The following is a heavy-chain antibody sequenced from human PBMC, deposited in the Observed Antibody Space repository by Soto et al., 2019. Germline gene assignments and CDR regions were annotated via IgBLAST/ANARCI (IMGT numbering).Heavy chain of an antibody. CDR1: GFTFSNAW. V-gene: IGHV3-15*07. D-gene: IGHD3-16*02. CDR2: IKSKTDGGTT. J-gene: IGHJ4*02. CDR3: YVWGSYRYYFDY. Sequence: GGSLRLSCAASGFTFSNAWMNWVRQAPGKGLEWVGRIKSKTDGGTTDYAAPVKGRFTISRDDSKNTLYLQMNSLKTEDTAVYYCYVWGSYRYYFDYWGQGTLVTVSS.